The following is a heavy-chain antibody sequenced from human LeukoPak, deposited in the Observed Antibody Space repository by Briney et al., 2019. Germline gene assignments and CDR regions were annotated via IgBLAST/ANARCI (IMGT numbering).Heavy chain of an antibody. Sequence: SETLSLTCAVSGGSISSGGYSWSWIRQPPGKGLEWIGYIYHSGSTYYNPSLKSRVTISVDTSKNQFSLKPSSVTAADTAVYYCARESMTGYFQHWGQGTLVTVSS. V-gene: IGHV4-30-2*01. CDR1: GGSISSGGYS. CDR3: ARESMTGYFQH. D-gene: IGHD2/OR15-2a*01. J-gene: IGHJ1*01. CDR2: IYHSGST.